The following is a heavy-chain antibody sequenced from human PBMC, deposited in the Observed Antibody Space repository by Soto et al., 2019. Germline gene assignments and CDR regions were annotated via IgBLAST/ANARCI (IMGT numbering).Heavy chain of an antibody. CDR1: GYTFTSYG. CDR3: ARVRWLVPRGYGMDV. CDR2: ISAYNGNT. J-gene: IGHJ6*02. D-gene: IGHD6-19*01. Sequence: SVKVCCKASGYTFTSYGISWVRQAPVQGLEWMGWISAYNGNTNYAQKLQGRVTMTTDTSTSTAYMELRSLRSDDTAVYYCARVRWLVPRGYGMDVWGQGTTVTVSS. V-gene: IGHV1-18*01.